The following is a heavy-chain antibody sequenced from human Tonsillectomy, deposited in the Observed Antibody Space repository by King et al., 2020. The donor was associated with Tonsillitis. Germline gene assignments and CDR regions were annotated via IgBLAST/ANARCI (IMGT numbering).Heavy chain of an antibody. Sequence: VQLVESGGGLVKPGGSLRLSCAASGFTFSDFYMSWVRQAPGKGLEWSSYIRSSSSYTNYADSVRGRFSISRDNAKNALYLQMNSLRADDTAVYYCARVNFGSSGLDAFDIWGQGTMVTVSS. V-gene: IGHV3-11*05. CDR2: IRSSSSYT. J-gene: IGHJ3*02. D-gene: IGHD6-25*01. CDR3: ARVNFGSSGLDAFDI. CDR1: GFTFSDFY.